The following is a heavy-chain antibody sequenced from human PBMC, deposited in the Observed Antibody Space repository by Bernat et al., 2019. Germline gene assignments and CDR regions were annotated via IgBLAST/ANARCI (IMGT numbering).Heavy chain of an antibody. J-gene: IGHJ4*02. D-gene: IGHD2-2*01. CDR3: ARVRCSSTSCYVDY. V-gene: IGHV4-59*01. CDR2: IYYSGST. CDR1: GGSISSYH. Sequence: QVQLQESGPGLVKPSETLSLTCTVSGGSISSYHWSWIRQPPGKGLEWIGYIYYSGSTNYNPSLKSRVTISVDTSKNQFSLKLSSVTAADTAVYYCARVRCSSTSCYVDYWGQGTLVTVSS.